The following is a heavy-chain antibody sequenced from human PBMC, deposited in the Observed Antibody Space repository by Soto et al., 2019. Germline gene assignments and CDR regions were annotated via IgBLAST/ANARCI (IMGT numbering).Heavy chain of an antibody. D-gene: IGHD2-21*02. CDR1: GGSSTNHF. Sequence: SETLSLTCTVSGGSSTNHFWSWIRQSPGQGLEWIGFIYSYSGSTSYNPSLKSRVTISVDTSKSQFSLKLSSVTAADTAFYYCAREGALLFGGNSDYYSTMDVWGQGTTVT. CDR3: AREGALLFGGNSDYYSTMDV. CDR2: IYSYSGST. J-gene: IGHJ6*02. V-gene: IGHV4-59*11.